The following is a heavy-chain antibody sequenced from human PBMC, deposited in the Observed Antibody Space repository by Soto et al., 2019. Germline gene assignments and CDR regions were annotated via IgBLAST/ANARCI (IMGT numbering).Heavy chain of an antibody. CDR2: INHSGST. D-gene: IGHD6-13*01. CDR3: AVVGAAANYYYYGMDV. Sequence: SETLSLTCAVYGGSFSGYYWSWIRQPPGKGLEWIGEINHSGSTNYNPSLKSRVTISVDTSKNQFSLKLSSVTAADTAVYYCAVVGAAANYYYYGMDVWGQGTTVNVSS. V-gene: IGHV4-34*01. J-gene: IGHJ6*02. CDR1: GGSFSGYY.